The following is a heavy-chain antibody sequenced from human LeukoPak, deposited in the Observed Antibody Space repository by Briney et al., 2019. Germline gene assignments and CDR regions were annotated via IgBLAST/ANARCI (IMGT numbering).Heavy chain of an antibody. J-gene: IGHJ5*02. Sequence: SETLSLTCTGSGYPISSGYYWAWIRQPPGKGLEWIGSIFHSGSTHHNPSLRSRITLSVDTSTNQVSLKLSSVTAADTAIYYCARTLVGATKFTPWGQGTLVTVSS. CDR3: ARTLVGATKFTP. D-gene: IGHD1-26*01. V-gene: IGHV4-38-2*02. CDR1: GYPISSGYY. CDR2: IFHSGST.